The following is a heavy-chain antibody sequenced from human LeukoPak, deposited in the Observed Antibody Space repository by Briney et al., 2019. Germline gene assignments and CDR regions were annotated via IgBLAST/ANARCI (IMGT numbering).Heavy chain of an antibody. V-gene: IGHV3-23*01. CDR1: GFTFSSYA. Sequence: GGSLRLSCAASGFTFSSYAISWVRQAPGKGLEWVSAIYVSGGSTYYADSVKGRFTISRDNSKNTLYLQMNSLRAEDTAVYYCAKGADGGYGYYYYYYRMDVWGQGTTVTVPS. CDR2: IYVSGGST. CDR3: AKGADGGYGYYYYYYRMDV. D-gene: IGHD5-12*01. J-gene: IGHJ6*02.